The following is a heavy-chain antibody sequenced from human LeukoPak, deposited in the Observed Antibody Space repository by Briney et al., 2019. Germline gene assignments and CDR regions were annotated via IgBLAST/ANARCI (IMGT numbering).Heavy chain of an antibody. CDR3: ARGRMVGV. V-gene: IGHV4-59*01. Sequence: SETLSLTCTVSGGSLNRYYWSWIRQPPGKGLEWIGYIYYSGSTNYNPSLKSRVTISLDTSKSQFSLKLSSVTAADTAVHYCARGRMVGVWGQGTTVIVSS. J-gene: IGHJ6*02. CDR1: GGSLNRYY. CDR2: IYYSGST. D-gene: IGHD5-24*01.